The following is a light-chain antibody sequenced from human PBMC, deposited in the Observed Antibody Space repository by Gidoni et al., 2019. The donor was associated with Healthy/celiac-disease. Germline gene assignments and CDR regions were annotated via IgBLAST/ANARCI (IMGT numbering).Light chain of an antibody. Sequence: DIQMTQSPSTLSASVGDRVTITCRASQSISSWLAWYQQKPGKAPKLLIYKASSLESGVPSRFSGSGSGTEFTLTISSLQPDDFATYYCQHSRIFGQGTKLEIK. CDR3: QHSRI. J-gene: IGKJ2*01. CDR1: QSISSW. V-gene: IGKV1-5*03. CDR2: KAS.